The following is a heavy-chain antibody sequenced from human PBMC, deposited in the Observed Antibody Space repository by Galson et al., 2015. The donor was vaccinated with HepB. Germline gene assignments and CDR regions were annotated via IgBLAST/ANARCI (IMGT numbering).Heavy chain of an antibody. CDR1: GYTLTELS. Sequence: QSGAEVKKPGESLKISCKVSGYTLTELSMHWVRQAPGKGLEWMGGFDPEDGETIYAQKFQGRVTMTEDTSTDTAYMELSSLRSEDTAVYYCASSHAYCGGDCYSQAFDIWGQGTMVTVSS. CDR2: FDPEDGET. CDR3: ASSHAYCGGDCYSQAFDI. J-gene: IGHJ3*02. V-gene: IGHV1-24*01. D-gene: IGHD2-21*02.